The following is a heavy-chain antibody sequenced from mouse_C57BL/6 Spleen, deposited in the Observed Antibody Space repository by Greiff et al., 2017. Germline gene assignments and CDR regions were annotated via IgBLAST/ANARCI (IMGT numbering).Heavy chain of an antibody. CDR2: IDPSDSET. D-gene: IGHD1-1*01. CDR3: ARSGYGSPFDY. V-gene: IGHV1-52*01. J-gene: IGHJ2*01. Sequence: VQLQQPGAELVRPGSSVKLSCKASGYTFTSYWMHWVKQRPIQGLEWIGNIDPSDSETHSNQKFKDKATLTVDKSSSTAYMQLSSLTSEDSAVYYCARSGYGSPFDYWGQGTTLTVSS. CDR1: GYTFTSYW.